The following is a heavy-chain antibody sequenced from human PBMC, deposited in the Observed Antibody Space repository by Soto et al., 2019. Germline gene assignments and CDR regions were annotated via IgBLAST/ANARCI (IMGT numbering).Heavy chain of an antibody. CDR3: ARGYCSGGSCKSTYNWFDP. Sequence: QLQLQESGSGLVKPSQTLSLTCAVSGGSISSGGYSWSWIRQPPGKGLEWIGYIYHSGSTYYNPTLKSLVTISVDRSKNQFSLKLSSVTAADTAVYYCARGYCSGGSCKSTYNWFDPWGQGTLVTVSS. J-gene: IGHJ5*02. D-gene: IGHD2-15*01. CDR2: IYHSGST. CDR1: GGSISSGGYS. V-gene: IGHV4-30-2*01.